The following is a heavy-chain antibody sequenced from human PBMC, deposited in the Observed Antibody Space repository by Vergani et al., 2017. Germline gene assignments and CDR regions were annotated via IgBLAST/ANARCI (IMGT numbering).Heavy chain of an antibody. CDR2: IIPIFGTA. CDR3: ASNRNIVVVRAANPAFDS. CDR1: GGTFSSYA. J-gene: IGHJ3*02. Sequence: QVQLVQSGAEVKKPGSSVKVSCKASGGTFSSYAISWVRQAPGQGLEWMGGIIPIFGTANYAQKFQGRVTITADESTSTAYMELSSLRSEDTAVYYCASNRNIVVVRAANPAFDSWDRGTMVTVSS. D-gene: IGHD2-2*01. V-gene: IGHV1-69*01.